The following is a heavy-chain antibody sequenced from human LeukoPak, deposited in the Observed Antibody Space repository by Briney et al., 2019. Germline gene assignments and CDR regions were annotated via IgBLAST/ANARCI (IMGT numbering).Heavy chain of an antibody. J-gene: IGHJ4*02. CDR1: GFTFSSYW. CDR3: ASARSPTRGSPGDY. CDR2: VTSDGSTT. Sequence: PGGSLRLSCVASGFTFSSYWMHWVRQAPGKGLVWVSRVTSDGSTTTYADSVKGRFTISRDNAKNTLFLQMNSLRAEDTAVYHCASARSPTRGSPGDYWGQGTLVTVSS. V-gene: IGHV3-74*01.